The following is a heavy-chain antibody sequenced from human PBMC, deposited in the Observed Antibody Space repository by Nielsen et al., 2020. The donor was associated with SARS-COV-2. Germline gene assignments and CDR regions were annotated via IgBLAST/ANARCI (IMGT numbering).Heavy chain of an antibody. J-gene: IGHJ4*02. D-gene: IGHD6-6*01. CDR2: ISYDGSNK. CDR1: GFTFSSHA. Sequence: GESLKISCAASGFTFSSHAMHWVRQAPGKGLEWVAIISYDGSNKYADSVKGRFTISRDNSKNTLYLQMNSLREDDTAVYYCARETFEYTSSFYDYWGQGTLVTVSS. CDR3: ARETFEYTSSFYDY. V-gene: IGHV3-30*04.